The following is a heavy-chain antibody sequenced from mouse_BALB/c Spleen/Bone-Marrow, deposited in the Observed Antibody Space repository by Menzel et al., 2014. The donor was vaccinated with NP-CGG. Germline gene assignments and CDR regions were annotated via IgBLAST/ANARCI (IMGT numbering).Heavy chain of an antibody. J-gene: IGHJ2*01. Sequence: GQLKESGPELVKPGASVKISCKASGYTFTDYNMHWVKQSHGQSLEWIGYIYPYNGGTGYNQEFKSKATLTVDNSSSTAYMELRSLTSEDSAVYYCARIYDGYFLFDYWGQGTTLTVSS. CDR2: IYPYNGGT. V-gene: IGHV1S29*02. CDR1: GYTFTDYN. D-gene: IGHD2-3*01. CDR3: ARIYDGYFLFDY.